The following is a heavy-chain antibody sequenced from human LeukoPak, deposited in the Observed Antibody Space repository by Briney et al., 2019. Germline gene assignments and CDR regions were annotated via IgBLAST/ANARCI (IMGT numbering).Heavy chain of an antibody. CDR1: GFTFGSCW. J-gene: IGHJ1*01. D-gene: IGHD6-13*01. CDR2: INQDGSQK. Sequence: PGGSLRLSCAASGFTFGSCWMNWVRQTPGKGLEWVANINQDGSQKFYVDSVKGRFTISRDNAKNSLYLQMNSLRAEDTALYYCAKEATRAGYFQHWGQGTLVTVSS. V-gene: IGHV3-7*03. CDR3: AKEATRAGYFQH.